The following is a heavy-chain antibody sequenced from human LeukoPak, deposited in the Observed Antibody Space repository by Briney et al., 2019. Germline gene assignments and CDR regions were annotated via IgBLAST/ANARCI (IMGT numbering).Heavy chain of an antibody. Sequence: SQTLSLTCAISGDSVSSNSSWNWIRQSPSRGLEWLGRTYYRSKWYNDYVVSVKSRININPDTSRNQFSLQLNSVTPEDTAVYYCARGGQGDGYSADEAFDIWGQGTMVTVS. D-gene: IGHD5-18*01. CDR1: GDSVSSNSS. V-gene: IGHV6-1*01. J-gene: IGHJ3*02. CDR2: TYYRSKWYN. CDR3: ARGGQGDGYSADEAFDI.